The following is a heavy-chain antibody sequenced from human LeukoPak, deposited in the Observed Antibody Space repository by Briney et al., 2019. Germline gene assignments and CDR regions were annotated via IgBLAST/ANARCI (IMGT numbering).Heavy chain of an antibody. Sequence: PGGSLRLSCAASGFTFSSYWMHWVRQAPGKGLVWVSRINSDGSSTSYADSVKGRFTISRDNAKNTLYLQMNSLRAEDTAVYYCARDLVLWFGNYYYYYMDVWGKGTTVTVSS. CDR2: INSDGSST. CDR1: GFTFSSYW. D-gene: IGHD3-10*01. V-gene: IGHV3-74*01. J-gene: IGHJ6*03. CDR3: ARDLVLWFGNYYYYYMDV.